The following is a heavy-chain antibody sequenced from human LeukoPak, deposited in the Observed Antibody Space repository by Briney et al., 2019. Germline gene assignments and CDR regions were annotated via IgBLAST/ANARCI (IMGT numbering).Heavy chain of an antibody. D-gene: IGHD1-26*01. CDR3: ARMRSMTVGAPAFDI. CDR1: GFTFSSYS. J-gene: IGHJ3*02. Sequence: GGSLRLSCAASGFTFSSYSMNWVRQAPGKGLEWVSSISSSSSYIYYADSVKGRFTISRDNAKNSLYLQMNSLRAEDTAVYYCARMRSMTVGAPAFDIWGQGTVVTVSS. V-gene: IGHV3-21*01. CDR2: ISSSSSYI.